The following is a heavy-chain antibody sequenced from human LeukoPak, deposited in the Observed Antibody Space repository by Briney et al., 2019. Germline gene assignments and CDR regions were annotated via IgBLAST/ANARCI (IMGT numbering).Heavy chain of an antibody. Sequence: GGSLRLSCAASGFTFSDYYMSWIRQAPGMGLEWVSYISRSGSTIYYADSVEGRFTISRDNAKNSLYLQMNSLGAEDTAVYYCARDWCGDCYVDYWGQGTLVTVSS. J-gene: IGHJ4*02. CDR2: ISRSGSTI. D-gene: IGHD2-21*02. CDR3: ARDWCGDCYVDY. V-gene: IGHV3-11*04. CDR1: GFTFSDYY.